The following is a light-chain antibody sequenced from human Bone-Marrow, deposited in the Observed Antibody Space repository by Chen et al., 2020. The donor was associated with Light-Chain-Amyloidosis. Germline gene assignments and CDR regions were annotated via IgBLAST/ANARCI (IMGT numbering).Light chain of an antibody. V-gene: IGKV2-28*01. Sequence: DTVMTQSPPSLPVAPGKPASISCRSIHSLLHSNGYYYLDWYLQKPGQSPQLLIYLGSNRATGVPDRFSGSGSGTDFTLRISRVEAEDVGIYYCMQSVQTPFTFGPGTKVDIK. CDR3: MQSVQTPFT. J-gene: IGKJ3*01. CDR2: LGS. CDR1: HSLLHSNGYYY.